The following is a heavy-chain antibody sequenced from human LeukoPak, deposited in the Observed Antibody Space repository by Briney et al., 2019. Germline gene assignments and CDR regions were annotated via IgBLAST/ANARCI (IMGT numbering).Heavy chain of an antibody. Sequence: ETLSLTCTVSGCSISSYYWSWLRQPPGKGLEWIGYIYYSGSTNYNPSLKSRLTISVDTSKNQFSLRLRSVTAADTAVYYCARNPPRCDAGLPFDYWGQGTLVTVSS. V-gene: IGHV4-59*01. CDR3: ARNPPRCDAGLPFDY. CDR2: IYYSGST. J-gene: IGHJ4*02. D-gene: IGHD2-15*01. CDR1: GCSISSYY.